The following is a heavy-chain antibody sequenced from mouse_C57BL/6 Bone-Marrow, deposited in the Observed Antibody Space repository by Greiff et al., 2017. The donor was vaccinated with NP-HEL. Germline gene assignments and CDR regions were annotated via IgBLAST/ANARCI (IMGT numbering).Heavy chain of an antibody. CDR1: GYTFTDYY. J-gene: IGHJ4*01. CDR2: IFPGSGST. V-gene: IGHV1-75*01. Sequence: QVQLQQSGPELVKPGASVKISCKASGYTFTDYYINWVKQRPGQGLEWIGWIFPGSGSTYYNEKFKGKATLTVDKSSSTAYMLLSSLTSEDSAVYFCAREGIYYYGSSYAMDYWGQGTSVTVSS. D-gene: IGHD1-1*01. CDR3: AREGIYYYGSSYAMDY.